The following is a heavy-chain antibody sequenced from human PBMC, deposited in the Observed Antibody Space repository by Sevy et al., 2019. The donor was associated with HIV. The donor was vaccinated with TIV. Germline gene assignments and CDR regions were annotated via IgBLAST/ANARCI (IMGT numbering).Heavy chain of an antibody. CDR2: INESGIT. J-gene: IGHJ5*02. V-gene: IGHV4-34*01. CDR1: DGSFSGYY. D-gene: IGHD2-2*01. Sequence: SETLSLTYAVHDGSFSGYYWNWIRQLPGKGLEWIGEINESGITYYNPSLKSRVTISVDTSKKQFSLKLNSVTAVDSAVYFCARSLPVVVVPGAPSWFDPWGQGTLVTVSS. CDR3: ARSLPVVVVPGAPSWFDP.